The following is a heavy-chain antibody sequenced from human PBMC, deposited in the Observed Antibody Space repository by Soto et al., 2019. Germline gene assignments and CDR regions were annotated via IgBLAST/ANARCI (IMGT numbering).Heavy chain of an antibody. CDR2: IYYSGST. CDR3: ARVGYCSGGSCDYWFDP. J-gene: IGHJ5*02. Sequence: VQLQESGPGLVKPSETLSLTCTVSGGSISSYYWSWIRQPPGKGLEWIGYIYYSGSTNYNPSLKCRVTISVDTSKNQFSLKLSSVTAADTAVYYCARVGYCSGGSCDYWFDPWGQGTLVTVSS. D-gene: IGHD2-15*01. CDR1: GGSISSYY. V-gene: IGHV4-59*01.